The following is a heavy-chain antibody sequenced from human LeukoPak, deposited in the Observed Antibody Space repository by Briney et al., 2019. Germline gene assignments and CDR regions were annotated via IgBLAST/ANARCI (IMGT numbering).Heavy chain of an antibody. CDR1: GGTFSSYA. CDR3: AGGGYSGYEALPYYFDY. CDR2: IIPIFGTA. D-gene: IGHD5-12*01. Sequence: SVKVSCKASGGTFSSYAISWVRQAPGQGLEWMGGIIPIFGTANYAQKFQGRVTITADESTSTASMELSSLRSEDTAVYCCAGGGYSGYEALPYYFDYWGQGTLVTVSS. J-gene: IGHJ4*02. V-gene: IGHV1-69*13.